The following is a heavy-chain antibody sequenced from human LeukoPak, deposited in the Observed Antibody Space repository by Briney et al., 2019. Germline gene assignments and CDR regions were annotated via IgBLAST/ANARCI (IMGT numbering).Heavy chain of an antibody. Sequence: PSETLSLTCTVSGGSISSYYWSWIRQPPGKGLEWIGYIYYSGSTNYNPSLKSRVTISVDTSKNQFSLKLSSVTAAGTAVYYCARLYPAYYYYGMDVWGQGTTVTVSS. CDR2: IYYSGST. V-gene: IGHV4-59*08. CDR3: ARLYPAYYYYGMDV. CDR1: GGSISSYY. J-gene: IGHJ6*02.